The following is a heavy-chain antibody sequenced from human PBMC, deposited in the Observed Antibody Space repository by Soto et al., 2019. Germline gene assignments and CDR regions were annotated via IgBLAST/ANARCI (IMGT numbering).Heavy chain of an antibody. Sequence: QVRLQESGQGLVRPSQTLSLICTVSGGSMRNDNFYWSFLRQRPGTGPEWLGYISYTGITFYNPSLESRILFSVYPPKHQFSLSLNSVTAADTAVYYCAIGLGGVVTGRGAFAVWGPGALVTFSS. CDR3: AIGLGGVVTGRGAFAV. J-gene: IGHJ3*01. D-gene: IGHD3-9*01. CDR1: GGSMRNDNFY. CDR2: ISYTGIT. V-gene: IGHV4-31*03.